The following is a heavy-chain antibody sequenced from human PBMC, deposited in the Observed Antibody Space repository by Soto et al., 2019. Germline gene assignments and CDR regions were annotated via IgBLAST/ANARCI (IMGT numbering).Heavy chain of an antibody. CDR1: GGTFSSYT. D-gene: IGHD3-22*01. J-gene: IGHJ4*02. CDR3: ASGDYDSSGYSDY. CDR2: IIPILGIA. Sequence: GASVKVSCKASGGTFSSYTISWVRQAPGQGLEWMGRIIPILGIANYAQKFQGRVTITADKSTSTAHMELSSLRSEDTAVYYCASGDYDSSGYSDYWGQGTLVTVSS. V-gene: IGHV1-69*02.